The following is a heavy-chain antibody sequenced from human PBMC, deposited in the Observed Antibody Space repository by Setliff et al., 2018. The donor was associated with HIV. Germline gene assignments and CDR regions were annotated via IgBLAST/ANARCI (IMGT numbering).Heavy chain of an antibody. CDR2: IYPGDSDT. Sequence: GESLKISCKGFGYSFTSYWIAWVRRMPGNGLEWMGTIYPGDSDTRYSPSFQGQVTISADKSVSTAYLQWSSLKASDTAMYYCARQAVDCSGGTCYSTSAFDYWGQGTLVTVSS. D-gene: IGHD2-15*01. J-gene: IGHJ4*02. V-gene: IGHV5-51*01. CDR1: GYSFTSYW. CDR3: ARQAVDCSGGTCYSTSAFDY.